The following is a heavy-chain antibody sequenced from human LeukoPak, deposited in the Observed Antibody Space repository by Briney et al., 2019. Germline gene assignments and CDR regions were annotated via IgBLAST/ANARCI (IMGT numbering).Heavy chain of an antibody. CDR1: GFTFSSYW. J-gene: IGHJ6*03. V-gene: IGHV3-74*01. D-gene: IGHD1-26*01. CDR3: ARDEEPYYYYYYMDV. CDR2: INSDGSST. Sequence: GGSLRLSCAASGFTFSSYWMHWVRQAPGKGLVWVSRINSDGSSTSYADSVKGRFTISRDNAKDTLYLRMNSLRAEDTAVYYCARDEEPYYYYYYMDVWGKGTTVTVSS.